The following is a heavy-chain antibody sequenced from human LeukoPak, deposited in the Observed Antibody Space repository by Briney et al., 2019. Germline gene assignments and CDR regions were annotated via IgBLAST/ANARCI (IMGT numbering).Heavy chain of an antibody. CDR1: GFTFSSYG. D-gene: IGHD3-10*01. CDR3: AKAGVLWFGELAGDYFDY. J-gene: IGHJ4*02. CDR2: ISYDGSNK. V-gene: IGHV3-30*18. Sequence: PRRSLRLSCAASGFTFSSYGMHWVRQAPGKGLEWVAVISYDGSNKYYADSVKGRFTISRDNSKNTLYLQMNSLRAEDTAVYYCAKAGVLWFGELAGDYFDYWGQGTLVTVSS.